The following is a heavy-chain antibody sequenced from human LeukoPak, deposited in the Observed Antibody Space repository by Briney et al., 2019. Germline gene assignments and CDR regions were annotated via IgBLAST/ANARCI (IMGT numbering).Heavy chain of an antibody. D-gene: IGHD3-10*01. CDR3: ARELTGSPDY. CDR2: ISAYDGNT. Sequence: ASVKVSCKASGYTFTSYGISWVRQAPGQGLEWMGWISAYDGNTNYAQKLQGRVTMTTDTSTSTAYMELRSLGADDTAVYYCARELTGSPDYWGQGTLVTVSS. J-gene: IGHJ4*02. CDR1: GYTFTSYG. V-gene: IGHV1-18*01.